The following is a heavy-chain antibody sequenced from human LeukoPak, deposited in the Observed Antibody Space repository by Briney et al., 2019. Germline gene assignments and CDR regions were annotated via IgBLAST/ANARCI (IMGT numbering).Heavy chain of an antibody. D-gene: IGHD3-10*01. J-gene: IGHJ4*02. Sequence: SETLSLTCAVYAGSFSGYYCSWIRQPPGKGLEWIGEINHSGSTNYNPSLKSRVTISVDTSKNQFSLKLSSVTAADTAVYYCARSLLWFGEFPFDYWGQGTLVTVSS. CDR2: INHSGST. CDR1: AGSFSGYY. CDR3: ARSLLWFGEFPFDY. V-gene: IGHV4-34*01.